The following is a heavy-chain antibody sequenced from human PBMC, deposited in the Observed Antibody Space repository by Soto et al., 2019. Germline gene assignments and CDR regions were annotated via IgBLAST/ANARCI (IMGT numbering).Heavy chain of an antibody. D-gene: IGHD1-26*01. CDR3: AHRRGLLRGYGMDV. J-gene: IGHJ6*02. CDR2: IYWDDDK. Sequence: QITLKESGPPLVKPTQPLTLTCTFSGFSLSTSVVSVGWIRQPPGKALEWLALIYWDDDKRYSPSLKSRLTITKDTSRNQVVLTMTNMDPVDTDTYYCAHRRGLLRGYGMDVWGQGTTVTVSS. V-gene: IGHV2-5*02. CDR1: GFSLSTSVVS.